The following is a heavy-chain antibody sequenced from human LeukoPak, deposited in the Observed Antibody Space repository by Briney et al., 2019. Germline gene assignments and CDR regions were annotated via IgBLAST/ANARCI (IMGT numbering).Heavy chain of an antibody. V-gene: IGHV5-51*01. CDR3: ARPDSYGRWYFDY. CDR1: GYSFTSYW. J-gene: IGHJ4*02. D-gene: IGHD5-18*01. Sequence: GESLKISCRGSGYSFTSYWIAWVRQTPGKGLEWMGSIYPSDSDTRYSPSFEGQVTISADKSITTAYLQWSSLQASDPAIYYCARPDSYGRWYFDYWGRGPLLTVSS. CDR2: IYPSDSDT.